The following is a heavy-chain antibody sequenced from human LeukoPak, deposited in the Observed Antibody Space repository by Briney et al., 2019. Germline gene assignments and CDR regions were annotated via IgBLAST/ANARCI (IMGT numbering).Heavy chain of an antibody. J-gene: IGHJ6*02. Sequence: ASVKVSCKASGYTFTSYYMHWVRQAPGQGLEWMGIINPSGGSTRYAQKFQGRVTMTRDTSTSTVYMELSSLRSEDTAVYYCARDSASCGGDCYPTYKYYYYYGMDVWGQGTTVTVSS. V-gene: IGHV1-46*01. CDR1: GYTFTSYY. CDR2: INPSGGST. D-gene: IGHD2-21*02. CDR3: ARDSASCGGDCYPTYKYYYYYGMDV.